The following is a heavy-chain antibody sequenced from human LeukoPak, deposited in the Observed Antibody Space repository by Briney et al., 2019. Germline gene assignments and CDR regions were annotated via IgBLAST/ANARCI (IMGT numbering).Heavy chain of an antibody. CDR2: IYYSGST. J-gene: IGHJ6*03. Sequence: SETLSLTCTVSGGSLSSSSYYWGWIRQPPGKGLEWIGSIYYSGSTYYNPSLKSRVTISVDTSKNQFSLKLSSVTAADTAVYYCARFTETLRGSYYYYYMDVWGKGTTVTVSS. D-gene: IGHD4-17*01. CDR1: GGSLSSSSYY. V-gene: IGHV4-39*07. CDR3: ARFTETLRGSYYYYYMDV.